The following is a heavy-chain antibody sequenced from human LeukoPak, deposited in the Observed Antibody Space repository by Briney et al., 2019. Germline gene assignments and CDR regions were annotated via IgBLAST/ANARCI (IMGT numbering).Heavy chain of an antibody. CDR2: LYSDGNT. J-gene: IGHJ4*02. V-gene: IGHV3-23*03. Sequence: GGSLRLSCAASESTFITYAMNWVRQAPGKGLEWVSVLYSDGNTKYADSVQGRFTISRDNSKNTLYLEMNSLSPDDTAVYYCARGVEPLAANTLAYWGQGTLVTVSS. CDR1: ESTFITYA. CDR3: ARGVEPLAANTLAY. D-gene: IGHD1-14*01.